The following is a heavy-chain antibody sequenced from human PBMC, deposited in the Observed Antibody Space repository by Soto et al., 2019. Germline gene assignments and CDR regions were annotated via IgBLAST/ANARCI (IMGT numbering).Heavy chain of an antibody. V-gene: IGHV5-51*01. Sequence: PRESLKICCKASGDNFATFWIGWVRQVPGEGLEWMAIIYPENSNVEYSTSYKGRITISAVKSLNTAYLQWNSLRASDSAMYYCARRLYFDTWFDPWGQGTLVTVSS. CDR3: ARRLYFDTWFDP. D-gene: IGHD3-9*01. CDR2: IYPENSNV. CDR1: GDNFATFW. J-gene: IGHJ5*02.